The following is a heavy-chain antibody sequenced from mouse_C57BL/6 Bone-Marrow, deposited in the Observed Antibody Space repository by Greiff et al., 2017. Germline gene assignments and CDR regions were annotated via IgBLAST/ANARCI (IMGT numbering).Heavy chain of an antibody. D-gene: IGHD2-12*01. V-gene: IGHV5-16*01. CDR1: GFTFSDYY. J-gene: IGHJ4*01. Sequence: EVQLVESEGGLVQPGSSMKLSCTASGFTFSDYYMAWVRQVPEKGLEWVANINYDGSSTYYLDSFKSRFIIARDNAKNILYLQMSSLKSEDTAAYYCARVVSSYDLDYWGQGTTVTVSS. CDR2: INYDGSST. CDR3: ARVVSSYDLDY.